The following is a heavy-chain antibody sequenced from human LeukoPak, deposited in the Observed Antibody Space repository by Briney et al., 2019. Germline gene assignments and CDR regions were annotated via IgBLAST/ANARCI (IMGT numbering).Heavy chain of an antibody. Sequence: GESLRLSCAASGFTFSSYAMSWVRQAPGKGVEGVSAISGSGGSTYYPDSVKCRFTISRDNSKNTLYLQMDSLRAEDTAVYYCAKGGGLDSSGYYSHPHSNAFGYWGQGTLVTVSS. V-gene: IGHV3-23*01. CDR1: GFTFSSYA. CDR3: AKGGGLDSSGYYSHPHSNAFGY. J-gene: IGHJ4*02. CDR2: ISGSGGST. D-gene: IGHD3-22*01.